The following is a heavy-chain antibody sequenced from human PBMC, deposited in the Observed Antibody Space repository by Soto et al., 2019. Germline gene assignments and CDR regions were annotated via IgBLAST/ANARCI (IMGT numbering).Heavy chain of an antibody. CDR1: GGTFSGYY. D-gene: IGHD3-3*01. J-gene: IGHJ6*03. CDR3: ASGYWRYDDYYYFIYV. V-gene: IGHV4-34*01. Sequence: SETLSLTCAVSGGTFSGYYWNWFRQPPGKGLEWIGEINHSGSTKYNPYLKSRVTITVDTSKNQFSLKLSSMTGAETTAYYCASGYWRYDDYYYFIYVWGKGSTVTV. CDR2: INHSGST.